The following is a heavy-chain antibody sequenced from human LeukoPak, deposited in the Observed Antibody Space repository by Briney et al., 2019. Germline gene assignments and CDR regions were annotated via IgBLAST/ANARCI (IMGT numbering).Heavy chain of an antibody. V-gene: IGHV3-21*01. CDR1: GFTFSSYS. CDR3: AKDPPTVVTVAGEHYFDY. J-gene: IGHJ4*02. CDR2: ISSSSSYI. D-gene: IGHD4-23*01. Sequence: GGSLRLSCAASGFTFSSYSMNWVRQAPGKGLEWVSSISSSSSYIYYADSVKGRFTISRDNAKNSLYLQMNSLRAEDTAVYYCAKDPPTVVTVAGEHYFDYWGQGTLVTVSS.